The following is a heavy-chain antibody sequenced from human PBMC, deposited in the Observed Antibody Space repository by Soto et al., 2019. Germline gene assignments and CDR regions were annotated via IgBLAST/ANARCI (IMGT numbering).Heavy chain of an antibody. Sequence: EVQLVESGGGLVQPGGSPRLSCAASGFTFSSYDMHWVRQATGKGLEWVSAIGTAGDTYYPGSVKGRFTISRENAKNSLYRQMNSLRAGDTAVYYCARAIAAAGPNWYFDLWGRGTLVTVSS. V-gene: IGHV3-13*04. D-gene: IGHD6-13*01. J-gene: IGHJ2*01. CDR2: IGTAGDT. CDR3: ARAIAAAGPNWYFDL. CDR1: GFTFSSYD.